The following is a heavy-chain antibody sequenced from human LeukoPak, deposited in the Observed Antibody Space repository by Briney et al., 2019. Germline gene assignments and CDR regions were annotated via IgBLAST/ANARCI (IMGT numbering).Heavy chain of an antibody. V-gene: IGHV3-23*01. CDR2: ISGSGGST. Sequence: GGSLRLSCAASGFTFTTYAMSWVRQAPGKGLEWVSAISGSGGSTYYADSVKGRFTISRDNSRNTLYLQMSSLRADDTAVYYCAREVVVVPAANLPFDPWGQGTLVTVSS. CDR1: GFTFTTYA. CDR3: AREVVVVPAANLPFDP. D-gene: IGHD2-2*01. J-gene: IGHJ5*02.